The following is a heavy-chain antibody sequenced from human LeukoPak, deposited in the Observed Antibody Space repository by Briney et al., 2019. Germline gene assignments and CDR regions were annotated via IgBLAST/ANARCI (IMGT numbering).Heavy chain of an antibody. CDR1: GGSISSSSSY. D-gene: IGHD3-9*01. J-gene: IGHJ4*02. CDR2: IYYSGST. V-gene: IGHV4-39*01. Sequence: PSETLSLTCTVSGGSISSSSSYWGWIRQPPGKGLEWIGGIYYSGSTYYNPSLKSRVTISVDTSKNQFSLKLSSVTAADTAVYYCARIRFFDWLSPFDYWGQGTLVTVSS. CDR3: ARIRFFDWLSPFDY.